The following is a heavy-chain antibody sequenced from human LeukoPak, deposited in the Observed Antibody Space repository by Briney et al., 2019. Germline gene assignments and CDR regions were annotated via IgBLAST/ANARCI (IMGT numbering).Heavy chain of an antibody. V-gene: IGHV4-34*01. D-gene: IGHD1-26*01. CDR1: GGSFSGYY. Sequence: SETLSLTCAVYGGSFSGYYWSWIRQPPEKGLEWIGEINHSGSTNYNPSLKSRVTISVDTCKNQFSLKLSSVTAADTAVYYCARDVGNYGVDVWGQGTTVTVSS. J-gene: IGHJ6*02. CDR3: ARDVGNYGVDV. CDR2: INHSGST.